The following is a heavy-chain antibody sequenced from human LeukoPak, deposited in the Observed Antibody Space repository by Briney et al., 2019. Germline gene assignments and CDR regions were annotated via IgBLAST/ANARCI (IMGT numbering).Heavy chain of an antibody. D-gene: IGHD3-9*01. CDR2: IILIFGIA. CDR1: GGTFSSYA. CDR3: ARDLRRSYDILTGYYEGSDY. V-gene: IGHV1-69*04. Sequence: AASVKVSCTASGGTFSSYAISWVRQAPGQGLEWMGRIILIFGIANYAQKFPGRVTITADKSTSTAYMELSSLRSEDTAVYYCARDLRRSYDILTGYYEGSDYWGQGTLVTVSS. J-gene: IGHJ4*02.